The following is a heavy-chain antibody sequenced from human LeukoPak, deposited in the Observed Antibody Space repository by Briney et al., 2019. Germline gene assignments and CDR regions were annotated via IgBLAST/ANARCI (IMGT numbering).Heavy chain of an antibody. CDR1: GYSFTSYW. J-gene: IGHJ1*01. D-gene: IGHD1/OR15-1a*01. CDR2: IYPGDSDT. V-gene: IGHV5-51*01. CDR3: AIRKSLEQ. Sequence: GESLKISCKGSGYSFTSYWIGWVRQMPGKGLEWMGIIYPGDSDTRYSPSFQGQVTISADQSISTAYRQWSRLLSEGSGMLCWAIRKSLEQWGEGTRVTVPS.